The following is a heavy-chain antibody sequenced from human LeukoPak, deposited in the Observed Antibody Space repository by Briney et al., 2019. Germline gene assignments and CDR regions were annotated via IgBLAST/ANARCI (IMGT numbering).Heavy chain of an antibody. CDR1: SGSIKSYY. CDR2: IYTTGAT. Sequence: PSETLSLTCTVSSGSIKSYYWGWVRQPPGKGLEWIGRIYTTGATQYNPSLKSRATMSIDTSTNQFSLNLTSMTAADTAVYYCGRQGYTASYYFLDFWSQGTLVAVS. J-gene: IGHJ4*02. V-gene: IGHV4-4*07. CDR3: GRQGYTASYYFLDF. D-gene: IGHD1-26*01.